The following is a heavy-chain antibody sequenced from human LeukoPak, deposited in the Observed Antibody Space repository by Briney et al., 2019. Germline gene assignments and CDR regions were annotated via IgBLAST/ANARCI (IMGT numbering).Heavy chain of an antibody. CDR1: GFTFSSYG. V-gene: IGHV3-33*01. Sequence: GGSLRLSCAASGFTFSSYGVHWVRQAPGKGLEWVAVIWYDGSNKYYADSVKGRFTISRDNSKNTLYLQMNSLRAEDTAVYYCARDLSRDGYNFGYWGQGTLVTVSS. CDR2: IWYDGSNK. J-gene: IGHJ4*02. CDR3: ARDLSRDGYNFGY. D-gene: IGHD5-24*01.